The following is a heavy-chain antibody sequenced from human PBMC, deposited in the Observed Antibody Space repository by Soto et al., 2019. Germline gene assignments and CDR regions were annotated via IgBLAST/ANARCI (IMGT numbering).Heavy chain of an antibody. CDR1: GDSTSNSRFY. CDR3: ARDFFDSSDYTTNWFDP. CDR2: IYHTGNA. J-gene: IGHJ5*02. D-gene: IGHD3-22*01. Sequence: SETLSLTCSVSGDSTSNSRFYWAWIRQPPGEGLEWIGSIYHTGNAYYNPSLKSRVTISVDTSKNQFSLKLTSVTAADAALYYCARDFFDSSDYTTNWFDPWGQGTLVTVSS. V-gene: IGHV4-39*01.